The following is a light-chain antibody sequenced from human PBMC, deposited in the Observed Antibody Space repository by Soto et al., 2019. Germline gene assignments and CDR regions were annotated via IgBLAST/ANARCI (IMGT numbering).Light chain of an antibody. Sequence: AIQMTQSPSSLSAFVGDSVTITCRASQDIKDEVGWYQQKPGKAPKLLIFSASSLQSGVPSRFRGRGTGTDFNLTISGLQAADFATYYCLQHDSNPWPVGQGTKVEIK. J-gene: IGKJ1*01. CDR2: SAS. CDR1: QDIKDE. V-gene: IGKV1-6*01. CDR3: LQHDSNPWP.